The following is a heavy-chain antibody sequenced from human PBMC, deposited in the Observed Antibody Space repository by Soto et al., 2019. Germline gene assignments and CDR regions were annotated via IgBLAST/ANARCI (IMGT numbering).Heavy chain of an antibody. V-gene: IGHV4-39*01. J-gene: IGHJ4*02. Sequence: PSETLSLTCTVSGGSISGSIYYWAWIRQSPGKGLEWIGSFYYNGSPYYNPSLKSRVTISLDTSKNQFSLKLSSVTAADTAVYYCARSKFDGLFPLNYWGQGTLVTVS. CDR1: GGSISGSIYY. CDR2: FYYNGSP. CDR3: ARSKFDGLFPLNY. D-gene: IGHD3-10*01.